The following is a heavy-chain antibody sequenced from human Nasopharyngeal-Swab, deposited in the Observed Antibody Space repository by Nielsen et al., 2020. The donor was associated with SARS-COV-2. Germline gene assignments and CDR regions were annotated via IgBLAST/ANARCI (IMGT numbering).Heavy chain of an antibody. J-gene: IGHJ4*02. V-gene: IGHV1-69*13. Sequence: SVKVSCKASGGTFSSYAISWVRQAPAQGLEWMGGIIPIFGTANYAQKFQGRVTITADESTSTAYMELSSLRSEDTAVYYCARGHDSSSGKGPIDYWGQETLVTVSS. CDR2: IIPIFGTA. CDR1: GGTFSSYA. CDR3: ARGHDSSSGKGPIDY. D-gene: IGHD6-6*01.